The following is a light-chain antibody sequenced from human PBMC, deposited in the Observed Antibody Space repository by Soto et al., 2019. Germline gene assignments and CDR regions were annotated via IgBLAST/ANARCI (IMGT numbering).Light chain of an antibody. J-gene: IGLJ2*01. CDR1: SSNIGSNT. CDR2: SDN. Sequence: QSVLTQPPSASGTPGQRVTLSCSGSSSNIGSNTVNWYQQLPGTAPKLLIYSDNQRPSGAPDRFSGSKSGTSASLAISGLPSEDETDYYGAAWDDSLNGPVFGGGTKLTVL. CDR3: AAWDDSLNGPV. V-gene: IGLV1-44*01.